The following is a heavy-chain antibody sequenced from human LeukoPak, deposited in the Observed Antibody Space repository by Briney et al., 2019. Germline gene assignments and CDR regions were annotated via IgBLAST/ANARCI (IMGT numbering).Heavy chain of an antibody. CDR3: ASPSPYMDV. CDR1: GYTFTSYY. V-gene: IGHV1-69*02. CDR2: IIPILGIA. J-gene: IGHJ6*02. Sequence: SVKVSCKASGYTFTSYYMHWVRQAPGQGLEWMGRIIPILGIANYAQKFQGRVTITADKSTSTAYMELSSLRSEDAAVYYCASPSPYMDVWGQGTTVTVSS.